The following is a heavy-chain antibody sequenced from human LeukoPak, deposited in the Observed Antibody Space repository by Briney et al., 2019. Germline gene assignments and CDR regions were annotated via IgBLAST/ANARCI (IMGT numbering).Heavy chain of an antibody. V-gene: IGHV3-30*18. Sequence: GGSLRLSCAASGFTFSSYGMHWVRQAPGKGLEWVAVISYDGSNKYYADSVKGRFTISRDNSKNTLYLQMNSLRAEDTAVYYCAKWKAAAGALDYWGQGTLVTVSS. CDR3: AKWKAAAGALDY. CDR2: ISYDGSNK. J-gene: IGHJ4*02. CDR1: GFTFSSYG. D-gene: IGHD6-13*01.